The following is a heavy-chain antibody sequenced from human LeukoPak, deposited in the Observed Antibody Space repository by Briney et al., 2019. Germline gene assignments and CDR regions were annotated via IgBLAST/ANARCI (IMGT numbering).Heavy chain of an antibody. Sequence: ASVKVSCKASVYTFTSHYMHWVRQAPGQGLEWMGIINPSGGGTRYAQKFQGRVTMTRDTPTSTVYMELSSLRSEDTAAYYCARDREAAAGSLPDYWGQGTLVIVPS. CDR3: ARDREAAAGSLPDY. CDR1: VYTFTSHY. J-gene: IGHJ4*02. V-gene: IGHV1-46*01. CDR2: INPSGGGT. D-gene: IGHD6-13*01.